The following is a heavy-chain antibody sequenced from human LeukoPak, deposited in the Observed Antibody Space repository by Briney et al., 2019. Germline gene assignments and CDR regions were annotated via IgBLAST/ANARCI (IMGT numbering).Heavy chain of an antibody. D-gene: IGHD3-10*01. CDR2: ISSDGGST. CDR1: GFTFSTYG. V-gene: IGHV3-64D*06. CDR3: LKDQSGSGSW. Sequence: PGGSLRLPCSASGFTFSTYGMHWVRQAPGKGLEYVSSISSDGGSTYYADSVKGRFTISRDNSKNTLYLQVNTLRPEDTAVYYCLKDQSGSGSWWGQGTLVTVSS. J-gene: IGHJ4*02.